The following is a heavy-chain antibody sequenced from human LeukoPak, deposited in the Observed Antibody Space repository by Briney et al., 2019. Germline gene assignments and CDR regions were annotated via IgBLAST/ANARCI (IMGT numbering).Heavy chain of an antibody. D-gene: IGHD6-19*01. Sequence: GESLKISCAASGFSFSSYEMNWVRQAPGKGLERVSNISPSGSTKYYADSVKGRFTVSRENAKNSLYQQMNSLRAGDTGVYYCTKLAVASADSWGQGTLVTVSS. CDR3: TKLAVASADS. V-gene: IGHV3-48*03. CDR1: GFSFSSYE. J-gene: IGHJ4*02. CDR2: ISPSGSTK.